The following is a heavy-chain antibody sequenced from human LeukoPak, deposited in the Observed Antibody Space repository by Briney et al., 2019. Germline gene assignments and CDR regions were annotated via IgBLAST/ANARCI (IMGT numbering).Heavy chain of an antibody. J-gene: IGHJ4*02. Sequence: VKPSETLSLTCTVSGGSISSSSYYWGWIRQPPGKGLEWIGSIYYSGSTYYNPSLKSRVTISVDTSKNQFSLKLGSVTAADTAVYYCARRGDNFDYWGQGTLVTVSS. V-gene: IGHV4-39*01. CDR1: GGSISSSSYY. CDR2: IYYSGST. CDR3: ARRGDNFDY. D-gene: IGHD2-15*01.